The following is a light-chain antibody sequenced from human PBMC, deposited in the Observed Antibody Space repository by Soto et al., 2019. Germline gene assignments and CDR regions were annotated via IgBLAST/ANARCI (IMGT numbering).Light chain of an antibody. J-gene: IGKJ5*01. V-gene: IGKV3D-15*01. CDR2: DAS. CDR3: QQYNNWPPST. Sequence: EIVMTQSPATLSVSAGERATLSCRARQSVRSNLAWYQQKPGQAPRLLIYDASTRATGIPARFSGSGSGTEFILTISSLQSEDFGVYSCQQYNNWPPSTCGQGTRLEIK. CDR1: QSVRSN.